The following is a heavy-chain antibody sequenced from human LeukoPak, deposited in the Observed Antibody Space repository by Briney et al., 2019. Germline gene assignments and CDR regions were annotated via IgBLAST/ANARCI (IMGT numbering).Heavy chain of an antibody. CDR1: GFTFSTYS. CDR3: AREVYSSSWSYYFDY. Sequence: PGGSLRLSCAAFGFTFSTYSMNWVRQAPGKGLEWVSSISSSSSYIYYADSVKGRFTISRDNAKNSLYLQMNSLRAEDTAVYYCAREVYSSSWSYYFDYWGQGTLVTVSS. CDR2: ISSSSSYI. V-gene: IGHV3-21*01. J-gene: IGHJ4*02. D-gene: IGHD6-13*01.